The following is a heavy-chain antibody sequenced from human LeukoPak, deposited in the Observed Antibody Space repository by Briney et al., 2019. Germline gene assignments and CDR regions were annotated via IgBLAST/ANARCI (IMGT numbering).Heavy chain of an antibody. CDR3: ARSELTYYYDSSGYYYLGY. V-gene: IGHV4-61*02. Sequence: SETLSLTCTVSGGSISSGSYYWSWIRQPAGKGLEWIGRIYTSGSTNYNPSLKSRVTISVDTSENQFSLKLSSVTAADTAIYYCARSELTYYYDSSGYYYLGYWGQGTLVTVSS. CDR2: IYTSGST. CDR1: GGSISSGSYY. D-gene: IGHD3-22*01. J-gene: IGHJ4*02.